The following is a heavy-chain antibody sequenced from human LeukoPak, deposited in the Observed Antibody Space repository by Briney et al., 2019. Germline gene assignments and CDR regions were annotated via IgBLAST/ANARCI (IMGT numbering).Heavy chain of an antibody. Sequence: ASVKXSCKASGYTFTSYGISWVRQAPGQGLEWMGWISAYNGNTNYAQKLQGRVTMTTDTSTSTAYMELRSLRSDGTAVYYCARDREDIVVVPAAPFDYWGQGTLVTVSS. V-gene: IGHV1-18*01. J-gene: IGHJ4*02. CDR2: ISAYNGNT. D-gene: IGHD2-2*01. CDR3: ARDREDIVVVPAAPFDY. CDR1: GYTFTSYG.